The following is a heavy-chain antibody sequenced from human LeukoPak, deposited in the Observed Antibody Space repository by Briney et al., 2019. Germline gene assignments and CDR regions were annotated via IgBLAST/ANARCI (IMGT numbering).Heavy chain of an antibody. CDR1: GFTFNSYW. Sequence: GGSLRLSCAASGFTFNSYWMSWVRQAPGKGLEWVANIKQDGSEKYYVDSVKGRFTISRDNAKNSLYLQMNSLRVEDTAVYYCARDDPTLFWSGSPFYWGQGTLVTVSS. CDR3: ARDDPTLFWSGSPFY. D-gene: IGHD3-3*01. J-gene: IGHJ4*02. V-gene: IGHV3-7*01. CDR2: IKQDGSEK.